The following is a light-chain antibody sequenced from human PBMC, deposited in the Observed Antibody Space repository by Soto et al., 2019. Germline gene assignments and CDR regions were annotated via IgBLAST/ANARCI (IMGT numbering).Light chain of an antibody. Sequence: EVVLTQCPETLSLSPGERATLSCRASQSVRNNYLAWYQQKPGQAPRFLIYDASSRATGIPDRFSGSGSGTDFTLTISRLEPEDFAVYYCQQYGRSPLTFGGGTKVDIK. CDR1: QSVRNNY. J-gene: IGKJ4*01. CDR2: DAS. V-gene: IGKV3-20*01. CDR3: QQYGRSPLT.